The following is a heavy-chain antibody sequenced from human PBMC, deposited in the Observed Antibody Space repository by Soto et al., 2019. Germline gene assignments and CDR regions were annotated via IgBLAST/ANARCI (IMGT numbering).Heavy chain of an antibody. J-gene: IGHJ4*02. CDR3: ARGKLSDYVWGSYRYHFDY. CDR1: GGSFSGYY. D-gene: IGHD3-16*02. CDR2: INHSGST. Sequence: SETLSLSCAVYGGSFSGYYWSWIRQPPGKGLEWIGEINHSGSTNYNPSLKSRVTISVDTSKNQFSLKLSSVTAADTAVYYCARGKLSDYVWGSYRYHFDYWGQGTVVTVSS. V-gene: IGHV4-34*01.